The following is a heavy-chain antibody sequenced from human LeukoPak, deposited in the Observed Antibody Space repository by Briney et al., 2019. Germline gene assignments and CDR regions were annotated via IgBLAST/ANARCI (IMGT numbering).Heavy chain of an antibody. J-gene: IGHJ3*02. CDR3: ARGDMRGAFDI. D-gene: IGHD2-15*01. Sequence: PSGTLSLTCAVYGGSFSGYYWSWIRQPPGKGLEWIGEINHSGSTNYNPSLKSRVTISVDTSKNQFSLKLSSVTAADTAVYYCARGDMRGAFDIWGQGTMVTVSS. V-gene: IGHV4-34*01. CDR2: INHSGST. CDR1: GGSFSGYY.